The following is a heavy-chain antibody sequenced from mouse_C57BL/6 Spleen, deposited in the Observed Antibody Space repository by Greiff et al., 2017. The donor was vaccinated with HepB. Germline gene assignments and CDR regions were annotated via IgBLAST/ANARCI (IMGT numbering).Heavy chain of an antibody. J-gene: IGHJ3*01. V-gene: IGHV1-69*01. CDR2: IDPSDSYT. Sequence: QVQLQQSGAELVMPGASVKLSCKASGYTFTSYWMHWVKQRPGQGLEWIGEIDPSDSYTNYNQKFKGKSTLTVDKSSSTAYMQLSSLTSEDSAVYYCARNIWDGSSSAWFAYWGQGTLVTVSA. CDR3: ARNIWDGSSSAWFAY. D-gene: IGHD1-1*01. CDR1: GYTFTSYW.